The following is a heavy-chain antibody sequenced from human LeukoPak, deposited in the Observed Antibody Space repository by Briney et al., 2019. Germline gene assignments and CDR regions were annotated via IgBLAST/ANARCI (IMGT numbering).Heavy chain of an antibody. V-gene: IGHV4-34*01. CDR3: AITRGYSYGYRGYFDY. Sequence: KPSETLSLTCAVYGGSFSGYYWSWIRQPPGKGLEWIGEINHSGSTNYNPSLKSRVTISVDTSKNQFSLKLSSVTAADTAVYYCAITRGYSYGYRGYFDYWGQGTLVTVSS. CDR1: GGSFSGYY. D-gene: IGHD5-18*01. J-gene: IGHJ4*02. CDR2: INHSGST.